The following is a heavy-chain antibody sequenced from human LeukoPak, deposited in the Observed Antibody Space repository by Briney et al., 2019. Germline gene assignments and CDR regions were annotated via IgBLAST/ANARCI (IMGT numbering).Heavy chain of an antibody. CDR2: IKPDGSEK. V-gene: IGHV3-7*01. Sequence: GGSLRLSCAASGFTFSNYWMSWVRQAPGKGLEWVANIKPDGSEKYYVDSVKGRFTISRDNAKNSLYLQMNSLRAEDTAVYYCARDDHGGTGYWGQGTLVTVSS. CDR3: ARDDHGGTGY. D-gene: IGHD4/OR15-4a*01. CDR1: GFTFSNYW. J-gene: IGHJ4*02.